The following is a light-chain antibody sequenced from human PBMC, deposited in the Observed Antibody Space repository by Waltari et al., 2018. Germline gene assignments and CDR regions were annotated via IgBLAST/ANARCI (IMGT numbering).Light chain of an antibody. J-gene: IGLJ2*01. CDR2: GNR. CDR1: SSNIGAGYD. CDR3: QSYDSSLGGSV. Sequence: QSVLTQPPSVSGAPGQRVTISCTGSSSNIGAGYDVNWYQHLPGKAPNLLIYGNRNRPSGVPDRSSGSKSGTSASLAITWLQAEDEADYYCQSYDSSLGGSVFGGGTKLTVL. V-gene: IGLV1-40*01.